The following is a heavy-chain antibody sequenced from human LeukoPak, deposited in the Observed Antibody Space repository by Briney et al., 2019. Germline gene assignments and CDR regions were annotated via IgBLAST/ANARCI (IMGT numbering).Heavy chain of an antibody. V-gene: IGHV3-21*01. CDR3: AKNWPALPAYSSSWYWGVDY. Sequence: PGGSLRLSCAVSGFTFSSYSMNWVRQAPGKGPEWVSSISSSGTCIYYADSVEGRFTISRDNAKNSLFLQMDSLRAEDTAVYYCAKNWPALPAYSSSWYWGVDYWGQGTLVTVSS. CDR2: ISSSGTCI. J-gene: IGHJ4*02. CDR1: GFTFSSYS. D-gene: IGHD6-13*01.